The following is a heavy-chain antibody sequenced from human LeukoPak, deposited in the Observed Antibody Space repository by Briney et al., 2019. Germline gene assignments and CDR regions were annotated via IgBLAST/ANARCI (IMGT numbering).Heavy chain of an antibody. Sequence: ASVKVSCKASGYTFTGYYMHWVRQAPGQGLEWMGRINPNSGGTNYAQKFQGWVTMTRDTSISTAYMELSRLRSDGTAVYYCARVLRYFDWPDYWGQGTLVTVSS. D-gene: IGHD3-9*01. J-gene: IGHJ4*02. V-gene: IGHV1-2*04. CDR3: ARVLRYFDWPDY. CDR1: GYTFTGYY. CDR2: INPNSGGT.